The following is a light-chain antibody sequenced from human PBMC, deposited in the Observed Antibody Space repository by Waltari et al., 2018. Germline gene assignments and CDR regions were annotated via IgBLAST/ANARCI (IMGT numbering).Light chain of an antibody. V-gene: IGKV1-16*01. CDR1: QGVNNF. Sequence: DIQMTQSPSSLSASVGDTVTITCRASQGVNNFLVWLQQRPVKAPKSLIYGSSTLQSGVPSRFSGSGYGTDFTLTISSLQPEDIATYYCQQHADYPLTFGGGTRVEIK. CDR2: GSS. J-gene: IGKJ4*01. CDR3: QQHADYPLT.